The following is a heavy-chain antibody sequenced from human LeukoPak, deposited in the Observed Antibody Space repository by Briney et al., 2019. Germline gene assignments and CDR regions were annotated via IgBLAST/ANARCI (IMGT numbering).Heavy chain of an antibody. CDR3: ARAGKDGYSHFDY. V-gene: IGHV1-2*02. D-gene: IGHD5-24*01. J-gene: IGHJ4*02. CDR1: GYTFTSYG. Sequence: ASVKVSCKASGYTFTSYGISWVRQAPGQGLEWMGWINPNSGGTNYAQKFQGRVTMTRDTSISTAYMELSRLRSDDTAVYYCARAGKDGYSHFDYWGQGTLVTVSS. CDR2: INPNSGGT.